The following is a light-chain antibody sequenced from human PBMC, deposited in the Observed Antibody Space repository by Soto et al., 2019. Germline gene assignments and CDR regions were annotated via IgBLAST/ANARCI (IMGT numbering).Light chain of an antibody. Sequence: QSVMTQPPSVSGAPGQRVTSSCTGSSSNFGAGNDVQWYQQLPGTAPKLLIFGNNNRPSGVPDRFSGSKSGTSASLAISGLQADDEADYYCQSYDSSLRGYVFGTGTKLTVL. J-gene: IGLJ1*01. V-gene: IGLV1-40*01. CDR2: GNN. CDR1: SSNFGAGND. CDR3: QSYDSSLRGYV.